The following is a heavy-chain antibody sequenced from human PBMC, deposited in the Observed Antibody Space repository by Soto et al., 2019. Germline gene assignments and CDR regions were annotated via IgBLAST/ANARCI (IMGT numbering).Heavy chain of an antibody. CDR3: PRGGSVTTTFDY. V-gene: IGHV4-39*07. J-gene: IGHJ4*02. D-gene: IGHD4-17*01. CDR1: GGSISSSSYY. Sequence: SESLSLTRTLSGGSISSSSYYWGWIRQPPGKGLEWIGSIYYSGSTYYNPSLKSRVTISVDTSKNQFSLKLSSVTAADTAVYYCPRGGSVTTTFDYWGQGTLVTVS. CDR2: IYYSGST.